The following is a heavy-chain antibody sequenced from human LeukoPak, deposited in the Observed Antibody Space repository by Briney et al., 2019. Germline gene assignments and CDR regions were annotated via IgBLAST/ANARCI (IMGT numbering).Heavy chain of an antibody. CDR2: INHSGST. D-gene: IGHD1-26*01. Sequence: SETLSLTCAVYGESFSGYYWSWIRQPPGKGLEWIGEINHSGSTNYNPSLKSRVTMSVDTSKNLFSLKVSSVTAADTAVYYCARGRSNYYGMDVWGQGTTVTVSS. V-gene: IGHV4-34*01. CDR1: GESFSGYY. J-gene: IGHJ6*02. CDR3: ARGRSNYYGMDV.